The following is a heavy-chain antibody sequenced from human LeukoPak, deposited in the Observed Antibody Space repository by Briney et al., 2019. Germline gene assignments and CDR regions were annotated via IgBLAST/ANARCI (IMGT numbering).Heavy chain of an antibody. CDR2: INHSGST. V-gene: IGHV4-34*01. CDR3: ARLYDS. CDR1: GGSFSAYY. J-gene: IGHJ4*02. Sequence: SETLSLTCAVCGGSFSAYYWNWIRQPPGKGLEWIGEINHSGSTNYNPSLKSRVTISVDTSKNQFSLKLSSVTAADTAVYYCARLYDSWGQGTLVTVSS.